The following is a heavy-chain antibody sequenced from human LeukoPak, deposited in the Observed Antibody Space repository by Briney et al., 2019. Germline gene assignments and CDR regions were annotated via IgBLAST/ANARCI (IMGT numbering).Heavy chain of an antibody. J-gene: IGHJ6*02. Sequence: GGSLRLSCEASAFIFSGHWLNWVRQTPGKGLEWVASIKEDGSERQYVDSVKGRFTISRDNAKNSLYLQMSSLRAEDTAVYYCARDPATYYYYGMDVWGQGTTVTVSS. V-gene: IGHV3-7*01. CDR1: AFIFSGHW. CDR3: ARDPATYYYYGMDV. CDR2: IKEDGSER.